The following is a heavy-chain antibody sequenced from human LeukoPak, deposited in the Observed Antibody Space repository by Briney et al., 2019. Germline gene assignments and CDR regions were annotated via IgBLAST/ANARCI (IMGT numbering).Heavy chain of an antibody. Sequence: ASVKVSCKASGYTFTSYYMHWVRQAPGQGLEWMGWINPNSGGTNYAQKFQGRVTMTRNTSISAAYMELSRLRSDDTAVYYCARSLVHYYDSSEEGVDYWGQGTLVTVSS. CDR3: ARSLVHYYDSSEEGVDY. CDR1: GYTFTSYY. J-gene: IGHJ4*02. CDR2: INPNSGGT. D-gene: IGHD3-22*01. V-gene: IGHV1-2*02.